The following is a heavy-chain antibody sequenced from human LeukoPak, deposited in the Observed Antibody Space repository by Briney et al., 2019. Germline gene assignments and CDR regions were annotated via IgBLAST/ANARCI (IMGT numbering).Heavy chain of an antibody. CDR1: GVTFSDND. CDR3: ARDRGGYYFDY. J-gene: IGHJ4*02. CDR2: ISSSSSEI. D-gene: IGHD3-16*01. Sequence: GGSLRLAGAASGVTFSDNDRTWVGQAPGKGLEGVSSISSSSSEIYYADSVKGRFTISRDNGKNSMYMQMNSLRAADTAVYYCARDRGGYYFDYWGQGTLVTASS. V-gene: IGHV3-21*01.